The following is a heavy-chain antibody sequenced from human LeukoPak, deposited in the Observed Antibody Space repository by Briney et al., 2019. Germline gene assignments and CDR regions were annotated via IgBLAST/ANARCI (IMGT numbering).Heavy chain of an antibody. D-gene: IGHD1-26*01. V-gene: IGHV1-46*01. CDR2: INASGGST. Sequence: ASVTVSCKASGYTFSSYYMHWVRQAPGQGLEWMGIINASGGSTNYAQKFQGRVTMTRDTSTSTVNMELSSLRSEDTAVYYCARDSWELPDYWGQGTLVIVSS. CDR1: GYTFSSYY. J-gene: IGHJ4*02. CDR3: ARDSWELPDY.